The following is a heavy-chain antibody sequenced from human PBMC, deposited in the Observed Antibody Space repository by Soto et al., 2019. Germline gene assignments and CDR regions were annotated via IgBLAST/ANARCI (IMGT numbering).Heavy chain of an antibody. J-gene: IGHJ4*02. V-gene: IGHV4-59*01. D-gene: IGHD3-22*01. CDR3: AGYIAAAGPGYYYDSSGSAFDY. Sequence: SETLSLTCTVSGGSISSYYWSWIRQPPGKGLECIGYIYYSGSTNYNPSLKSRVTISVDTSKNQFSLKLSSVTAADTAVYYCAGYIAAAGPGYYYDSSGSAFDYWGQGTLGTVS. CDR1: GGSISSYY. CDR2: IYYSGST.